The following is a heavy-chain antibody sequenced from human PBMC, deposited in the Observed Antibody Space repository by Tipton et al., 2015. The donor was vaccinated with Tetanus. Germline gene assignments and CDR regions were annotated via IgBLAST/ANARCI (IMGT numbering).Heavy chain of an antibody. Sequence: TLSLTCAVYGGSFSGFYWSWIRQPPGRGLEWIGEINHSGRANYNPSLKSRFTILVDASKNQFSLKVNSVTAADTALYYCARGPPGAKPHFFDYRGQGILVTVSS. V-gene: IGHV4-34*01. CDR3: ARGPPGAKPHFFDY. D-gene: IGHD7-27*01. J-gene: IGHJ4*02. CDR2: INHSGRA. CDR1: GGSFSGFY.